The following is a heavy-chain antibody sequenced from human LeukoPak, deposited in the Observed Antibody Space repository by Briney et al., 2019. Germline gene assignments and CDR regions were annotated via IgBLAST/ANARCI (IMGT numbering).Heavy chain of an antibody. CDR3: ARGWASAGAIVGDY. Sequence: GESLKISCKASGYSFTTYWIGWVRQMPGKGLEWMGWISAYNGNTNYAHQLQGRVTMTTDTSTSTAYMELRSLRSDDTAVYYCARGWASAGAIVGDYWGQGTLVTVSS. CDR1: GYSFTTYW. D-gene: IGHD1-26*01. J-gene: IGHJ4*02. CDR2: ISAYNGNT. V-gene: IGHV1-18*04.